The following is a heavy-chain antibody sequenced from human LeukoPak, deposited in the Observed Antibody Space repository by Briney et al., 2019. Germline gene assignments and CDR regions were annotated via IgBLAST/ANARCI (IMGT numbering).Heavy chain of an antibody. D-gene: IGHD3-22*01. CDR1: GFTFTSYG. J-gene: IGHJ3*02. V-gene: IGHV1-18*01. Sequence: ASVKVSCKASGFTFTSYGICWVPQAPGQGLEWIGWISAYNGNTNYAQKLQGRVTMTTDTSTSTAYMELRSLRSDDTAVYFCARGVIGYYYDSSGYPHDAFDIWGQGTMVTVSS. CDR3: ARGVIGYYYDSSGYPHDAFDI. CDR2: ISAYNGNT.